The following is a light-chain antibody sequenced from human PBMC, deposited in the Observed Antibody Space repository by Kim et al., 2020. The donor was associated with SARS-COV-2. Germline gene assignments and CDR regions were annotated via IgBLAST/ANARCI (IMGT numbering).Light chain of an antibody. J-gene: IGKJ5*01. CDR3: QQSYSTPHT. CDR2: AAS. Sequence: GPVGDRVAITCRANQSNSSYLNGYQQKPGEAPKLLIYAASSLQSGVPSRFSGSGSGTDFTLPISSLQPEDFATYYCQQSYSTPHTFGHGARLEI. V-gene: IGKV1-39*01. CDR1: QSNSSY.